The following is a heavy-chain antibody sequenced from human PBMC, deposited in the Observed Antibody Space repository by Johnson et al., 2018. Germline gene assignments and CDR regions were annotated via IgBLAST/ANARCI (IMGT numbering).Heavy chain of an antibody. D-gene: IGHD3/OR15-3a*01. CDR2: INPTGGST. CDR3: ARLKPGLLIMGAGSYHYMDV. V-gene: IGHV1-46*01. CDR1: GYTFTTYF. J-gene: IGHJ6*03. Sequence: VQLVETGAEVKKPGASVKISCKASGYTFTTYFIHWVLQAPGQGLEWMGIINPTGGSTSYSQNFQDRITMTRDTSTSTVYMDLRSFKSEDTAVYYCARLKPGLLIMGAGSYHYMDVWGKGTTVTVSS.